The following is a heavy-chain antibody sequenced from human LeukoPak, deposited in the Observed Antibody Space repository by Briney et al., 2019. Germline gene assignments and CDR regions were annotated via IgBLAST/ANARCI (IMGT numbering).Heavy chain of an antibody. D-gene: IGHD4-17*01. J-gene: IGHJ4*02. Sequence: SQTLSLTCTVSGGSISSGSYYWSWIRQPAGKGLEWIGRIYTSGSTNYNPSLKSRVTISVDTSKNPFSLELSSVTAADTAVYYCARASNYGPYSLWGQGTLVTVSS. V-gene: IGHV4-61*02. CDR2: IYTSGST. CDR1: GGSISSGSYY. CDR3: ARASNYGPYSL.